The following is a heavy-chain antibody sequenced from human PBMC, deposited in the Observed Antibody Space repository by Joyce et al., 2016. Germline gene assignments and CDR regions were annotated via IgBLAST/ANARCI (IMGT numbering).Heavy chain of an antibody. CDR2: ISYDGIYQ. D-gene: IGHD6-25*01. Sequence: QVQLVESGGGVVQPGRSLRLSCAASGLILRNCGVDWGRHAPGKGMEWVAVISYDGIYQYYADSVKGRFTISRDNSKNTVFLEMNSLRTEDTAVYYCAKILTATYSSGWFLDYWGQGTLVTVSS. CDR3: AKILTATYSSGWFLDY. CDR1: GLILRNCG. J-gene: IGHJ4*02. V-gene: IGHV3-30*18.